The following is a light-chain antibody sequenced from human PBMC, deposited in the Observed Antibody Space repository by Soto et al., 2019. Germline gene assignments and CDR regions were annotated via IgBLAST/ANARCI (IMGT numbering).Light chain of an antibody. CDR1: QSVYSN. CDR2: GIS. V-gene: IGKV3-15*01. CDR3: QQYNNWPLT. Sequence: EVLMTQSPVTLSVSPGERATLSCRASQSVYSNLAWYQQKPGQAPRLLIYGISTRATGIPARFSGSGSGTEFTLTISRLQSEDFAVYYCQQYNNWPLTFGGGTKVEIK. J-gene: IGKJ4*01.